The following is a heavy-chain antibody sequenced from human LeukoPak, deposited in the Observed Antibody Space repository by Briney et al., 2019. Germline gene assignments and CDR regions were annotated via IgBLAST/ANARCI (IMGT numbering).Heavy chain of an antibody. Sequence: GGSLRLSCAASGFTFSSYSMNWVRQAPGKGLEWVSSIDSSSSYIYYADSVKGRFTISRDNAKNSLYLQMNSQRAEDTAVYYCARDRIAQSDAFDIWGQGTMVTVSS. D-gene: IGHD2-15*01. CDR3: ARDRIAQSDAFDI. V-gene: IGHV3-21*01. J-gene: IGHJ3*02. CDR2: IDSSSSYI. CDR1: GFTFSSYS.